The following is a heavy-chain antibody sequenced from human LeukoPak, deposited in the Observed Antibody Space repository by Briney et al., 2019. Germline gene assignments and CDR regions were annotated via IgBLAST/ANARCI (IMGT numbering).Heavy chain of an antibody. D-gene: IGHD3-16*01. CDR3: ATGAYWFDP. J-gene: IGHJ5*02. CDR1: GYTLTELS. V-gene: IGHV1-24*01. Sequence: ASVKVSFKVCGYTLTELSMHWVRQAPGKGREWMGGFDPEDGEAIYAQKFQGRVTMTEDTSTDTAYMELSSLRSEDTAVYYCATGAYWFDPWAREPWSPSP. CDR2: FDPEDGEA.